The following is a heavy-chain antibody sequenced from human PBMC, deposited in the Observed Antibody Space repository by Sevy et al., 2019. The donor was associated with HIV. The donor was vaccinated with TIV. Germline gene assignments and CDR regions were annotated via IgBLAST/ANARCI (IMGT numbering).Heavy chain of an antibody. D-gene: IGHD3-16*02. Sequence: SETLSLTCAVYGGSFSGYYWSWIRQPPGKGLEWIGEINHSGSTNYNPSLKSRVTISVDTSKNQFSLKLSSVTAADTAVYYCVRGRRLFMITFGGVIPFFDYWGQGTLVTVSS. CDR3: VRGRRLFMITFGGVIPFFDY. V-gene: IGHV4-34*01. CDR2: INHSGST. CDR1: GGSFSGYY. J-gene: IGHJ4*02.